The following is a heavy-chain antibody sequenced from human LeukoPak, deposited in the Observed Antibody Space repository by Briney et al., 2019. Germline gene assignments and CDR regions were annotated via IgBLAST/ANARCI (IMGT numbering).Heavy chain of an antibody. V-gene: IGHV3-13*01. CDR3: AKDRLGAEEMATTLGY. D-gene: IGHD5-24*01. CDR1: GFTFSSYD. CDR2: IGTAGDT. Sequence: GGSLRLSCAASGFTFSSYDMHWVRQATGKGLEWVSAIGTAGDTYYPGSVKGRFTISRDNSKNTLYLQMNSLRAEDTAVYYCAKDRLGAEEMATTLGYWGQGTLVTVSS. J-gene: IGHJ4*02.